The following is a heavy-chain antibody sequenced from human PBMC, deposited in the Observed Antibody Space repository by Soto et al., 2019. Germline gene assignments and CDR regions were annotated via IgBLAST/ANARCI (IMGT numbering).Heavy chain of an antibody. CDR2: INTYNGMT. J-gene: IGHJ4*02. D-gene: IGHD5-12*01. Sequence: QVQLVQSGGEVKKPGASVTVSCKASGYTFINYHITWVRQAPGQGLEWMAWINTYNGMTDYAQRFQGRVTMTRDTSTSTAYMELRNLGSDDTAAYFCAKSPRGEMATDWGQGTLVPVSS. CDR3: AKSPRGEMATD. V-gene: IGHV1-18*01. CDR1: GYTFINYH.